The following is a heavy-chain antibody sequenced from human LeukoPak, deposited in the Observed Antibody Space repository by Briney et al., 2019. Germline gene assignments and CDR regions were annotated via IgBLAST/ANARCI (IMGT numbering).Heavy chain of an antibody. CDR3: ARARIAVAGTGSYWYFDL. CDR1: GGSISSYY. CDR2: IYISGGA. D-gene: IGHD6-19*01. V-gene: IGHV4-4*07. J-gene: IGHJ2*01. Sequence: SESLSLTCTLSGGSISSYYCGWIRQPAGGGLGWIWRIYISGGATYNPSLKSRVTMSLDTSKNQSSLKLSSVTAADTAVYYCARARIAVAGTGSYWYFDLWGRGTLVTVSS.